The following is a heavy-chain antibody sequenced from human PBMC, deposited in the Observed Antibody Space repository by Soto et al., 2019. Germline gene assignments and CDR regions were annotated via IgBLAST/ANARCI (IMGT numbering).Heavy chain of an antibody. D-gene: IGHD6-13*01. CDR1: GGTFSSYA. CDR2: IIPIFGTA. J-gene: IGHJ5*02. CDR3: ATELANNLGAAAGNSRWFDP. V-gene: IGHV1-69*13. Sequence: ASVKVSCKASGGTFSSYAISWVRQAPGQGLEWMGGIIPIFGTANYAQKFQGRVTITADESTSTAYMELSSLRSEDTAVYYCATELANNLGAAAGNSRWFDPWGQGTLVTVSS.